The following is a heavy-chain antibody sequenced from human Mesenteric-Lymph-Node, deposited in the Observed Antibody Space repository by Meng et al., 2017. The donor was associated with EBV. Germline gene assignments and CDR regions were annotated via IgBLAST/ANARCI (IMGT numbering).Heavy chain of an antibody. CDR3: ARDLSGSRNRPFDY. D-gene: IGHD3-10*01. CDR2: IYHSGST. J-gene: IGHJ4*02. CDR1: GGSISSSNW. V-gene: IGHV4-4*02. Sequence: VQREEAGPGLGKPSGTLSLTCAVSGGSISSSNWWSWVRQPPGKGLEWIGEIYHSGSTNYNPSLKSRVTISVDKSKNQFSLKLSSVTAADTAVYYCARDLSGSRNRPFDYWGQGTLVTVSS.